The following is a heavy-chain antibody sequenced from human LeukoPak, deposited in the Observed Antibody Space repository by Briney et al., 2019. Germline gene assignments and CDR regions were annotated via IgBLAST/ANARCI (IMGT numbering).Heavy chain of an antibody. CDR3: AIHTNPTTVTWIQH. CDR2: IYYSGST. V-gene: IGHV4-39*01. J-gene: IGHJ1*01. Sequence: SETLSLTCTVSGGSISSSSYYWGWIRQPPGKGLKWIGSIYYSGSTYYNPSLKSRVTISVDTSKNQFSLKLSSVTAADTAVYYCAIHTNPTTVTWIQHWGQGTLVTVSS. CDR1: GGSISSSSYY. D-gene: IGHD4-11*01.